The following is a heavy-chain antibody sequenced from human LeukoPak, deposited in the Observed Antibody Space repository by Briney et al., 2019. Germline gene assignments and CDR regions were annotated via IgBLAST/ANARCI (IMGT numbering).Heavy chain of an antibody. D-gene: IGHD3-3*01. V-gene: IGHV1-8*01. Sequence: GASLKVSCKASGYTFTSYDINSVRQATGQGLEWMGWMNPNSGNTGHAQKFHGRVTMARNTSISNAYMKMSSLRSEDTAVYYCARVYYDFWSGYFFAPQRASWFDPWGQGTLVTVSS. CDR2: MNPNSGNT. CDR1: GYTFTSYD. J-gene: IGHJ5*02. CDR3: ARVYYDFWSGYFFAPQRASWFDP.